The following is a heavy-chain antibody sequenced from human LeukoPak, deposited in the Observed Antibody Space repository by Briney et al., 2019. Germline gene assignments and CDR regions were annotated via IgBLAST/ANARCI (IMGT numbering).Heavy chain of an antibody. V-gene: IGHV3-74*01. Sequence: GGSLRLSCAASGFTFSSYWMHWVRQAPGKGLVWVSRINSDGSSTSYADSVKGRFTISRDNAKNMLYLQMNSLRAEDSAVEYCARDHEYSYGYGSDYWGQGTLVTVSS. CDR3: ARDHEYSYGYGSDY. CDR1: GFTFSSYW. D-gene: IGHD5-18*01. CDR2: INSDGSST. J-gene: IGHJ4*02.